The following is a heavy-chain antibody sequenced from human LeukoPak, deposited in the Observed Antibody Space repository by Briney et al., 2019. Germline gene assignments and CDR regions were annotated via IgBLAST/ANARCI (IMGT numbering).Heavy chain of an antibody. D-gene: IGHD5-12*01. J-gene: IGHJ6*02. V-gene: IGHV1-3*01. CDR3: ARDWLEPYDYYGIDV. CDR1: GYTFTSYA. Sequence: ASVKVSCKASGYTFTSYAMHWVRQAPGQRLEWMGWINAGNGNTKYSQKFQGRVTITRDTSASTAYMELSSLRSEDTAVYYCARDWLEPYDYYGIDVWGQGTTVTVSS. CDR2: INAGNGNT.